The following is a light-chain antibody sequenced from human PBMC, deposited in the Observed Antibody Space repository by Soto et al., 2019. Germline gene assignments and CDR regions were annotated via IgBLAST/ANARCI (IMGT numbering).Light chain of an antibody. CDR2: GAS. CDR3: HQYDSSPLT. J-gene: IGKJ4*01. CDR1: QSVSSSY. V-gene: IGKV3-20*01. Sequence: EIVLTQSPGTLSLSPGERATLSCRASQSVSSSYLGWYQQKPGQAPRLLIYGASSRPTGIPDRFSGSGCGTDFTLTISRLEPEDFAVYYCHQYDSSPLTFGGGTKVEIK.